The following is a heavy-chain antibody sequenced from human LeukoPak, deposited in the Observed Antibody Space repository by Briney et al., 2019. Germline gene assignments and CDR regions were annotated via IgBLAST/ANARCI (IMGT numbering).Heavy chain of an antibody. D-gene: IGHD6-19*01. CDR2: ISYDGSNK. CDR1: GFTFSSYG. CDR3: AKDSYSSGWYFFGY. Sequence: PGGSLRLSCVASGFTFSSYGMTWVRQAPGKGLEWVAVISYDGSNKYYADSVKGRFTISRDNSKNTLYLQMNSLRAEDTAVYYCAKDSYSSGWYFFGYWGQGTLVTVSS. J-gene: IGHJ4*02. V-gene: IGHV3-30*18.